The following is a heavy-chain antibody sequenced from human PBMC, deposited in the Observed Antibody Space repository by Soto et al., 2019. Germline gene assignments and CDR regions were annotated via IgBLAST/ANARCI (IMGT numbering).Heavy chain of an antibody. CDR2: ISYDGSNK. D-gene: IGHD3-3*01. J-gene: IGHJ5*02. V-gene: IGHV3-30*18. Sequence: GGSLRLSCAASGFTFSSYGMHWVRQAPGKGLEWVAVISYDGSNKYYADSVKGRFTISRDNSKKTLYLQMNSLRAEDTAVYYCAKGSNRAGFWSGYRTFLFDPWGQGTLVTVSS. CDR1: GFTFSSYG. CDR3: AKGSNRAGFWSGYRTFLFDP.